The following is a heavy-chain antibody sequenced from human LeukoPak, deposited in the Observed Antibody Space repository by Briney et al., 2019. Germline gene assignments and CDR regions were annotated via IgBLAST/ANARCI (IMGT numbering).Heavy chain of an antibody. CDR3: ARVGSAWAGARGRVAFDI. V-gene: IGHV4-31*03. Sequence: SETLSLTCTVSGGSISSGGYYWSWIRQHPGKGLEWIGYIYYSGSTYYNPSLKSRVAISVDTSKNQFSLKLISVTAADTAVYYCARVGSAWAGARGRVAFDIWGQGTMVTVSS. CDR1: GGSISSGGYY. CDR2: IYYSGST. D-gene: IGHD1-26*01. J-gene: IGHJ3*02.